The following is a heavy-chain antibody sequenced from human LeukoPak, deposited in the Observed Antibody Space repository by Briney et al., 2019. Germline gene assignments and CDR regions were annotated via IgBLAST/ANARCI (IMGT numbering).Heavy chain of an antibody. Sequence: GRSLRLSCAASGFTFSSYDMHWVRQAPGKGLEWVTVISYDGSNKYYGDSVKGRFTISRDNSKNTLYLQMNSLRAEDTAVYFCARQSGGFYGSSGYYSDSWGQGTLVTVSS. V-gene: IGHV3-30*03. J-gene: IGHJ4*02. CDR1: GFTFSSYD. D-gene: IGHD3-22*01. CDR3: ARQSGGFYGSSGYYSDS. CDR2: ISYDGSNK.